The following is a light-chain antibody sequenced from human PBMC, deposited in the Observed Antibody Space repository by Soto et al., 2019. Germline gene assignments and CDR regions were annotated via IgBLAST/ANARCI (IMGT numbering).Light chain of an antibody. J-gene: IGKJ1*01. CDR2: KAY. Sequence: DVQMTQTPSTLSGSVGDRVTITCRASQTISSWLAWYQQKPGKAPKLLIYKAYTLKSGVPSRFSGSGSGTEFTLTISSLQPEDFATYYCLQDYNYPWTFGQGTKV. CDR1: QTISSW. CDR3: LQDYNYPWT. V-gene: IGKV1-5*03.